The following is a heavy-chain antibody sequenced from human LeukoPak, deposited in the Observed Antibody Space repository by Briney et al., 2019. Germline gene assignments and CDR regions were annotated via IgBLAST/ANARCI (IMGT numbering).Heavy chain of an antibody. J-gene: IGHJ4*02. CDR3: ARGLEGFDWLLFYFDY. V-gene: IGHV6-1*01. D-gene: IGHD3-9*01. CDR1: GDSVSSNSAA. CDR2: TYYRSKWYN. Sequence: SQTLSLTCAISGDSVSSNSAAWNWIRQSPSRGLEWLGRTYYRSKWYNDYAVSVKSRITINPDTSKNQFSLQLNSVTPEDTAVYYCARGLEGFDWLLFYFDYWGQGTLVTVSS.